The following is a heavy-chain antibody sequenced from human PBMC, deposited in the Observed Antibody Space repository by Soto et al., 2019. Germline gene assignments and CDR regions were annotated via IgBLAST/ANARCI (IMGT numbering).Heavy chain of an antibody. CDR2: ISYDGRDK. CDR1: GFTFNSYG. J-gene: IGHJ4*02. V-gene: IGHV3-30*18. Sequence: GGSLGLSCAASGFTFNSYGMHWVRQAPGKGLQWVTVISYDGRDKKYVDTVKGRFTISRDNSKNTLYLEMNSLRAEDTAVYYCAKDRDTYGAVYYFDFWGQGTLVTVSS. D-gene: IGHD5-18*01. CDR3: AKDRDTYGAVYYFDF.